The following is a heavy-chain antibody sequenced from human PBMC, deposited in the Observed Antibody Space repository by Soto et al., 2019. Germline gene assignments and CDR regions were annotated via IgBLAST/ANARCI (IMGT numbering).Heavy chain of an antibody. CDR2: ISYSGRT. Sequence: QVQLQESGPGLVKPSETLSLTCTVSGGSIGSGGFYWTWIRQHPEKGLEWLGYISYSGRTYYKPSLESRVAISVDTSKNQFSLRLYSVTAADTAVYYCATAGGTVGNAFDIWGQGTMVTVSS. J-gene: IGHJ3*02. CDR3: ATAGGTVGNAFDI. D-gene: IGHD1-26*01. CDR1: GGSIGSGGFY. V-gene: IGHV4-31*03.